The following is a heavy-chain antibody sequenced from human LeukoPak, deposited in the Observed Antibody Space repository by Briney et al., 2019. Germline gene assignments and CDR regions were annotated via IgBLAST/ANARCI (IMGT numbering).Heavy chain of an antibody. CDR3: ARGAAVAGLDY. Sequence: PSETLSLTCTVSGGSFSSHYWSWIRQPPLKGLEWIGEINHSGSTNYNPSLKSRVTISVDTSKNQFSLKLSSVTAADTAVYYCARGAAVAGLDYWGQGTLVTVSS. D-gene: IGHD6-19*01. CDR1: GGSFSSHY. V-gene: IGHV4-34*01. CDR2: INHSGST. J-gene: IGHJ4*02.